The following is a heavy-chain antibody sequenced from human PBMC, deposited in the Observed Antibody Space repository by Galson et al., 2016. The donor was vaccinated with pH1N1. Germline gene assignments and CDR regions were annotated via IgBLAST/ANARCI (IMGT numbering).Heavy chain of an antibody. D-gene: IGHD3-10*01. J-gene: IGHJ6*02. V-gene: IGHV2-70*04. CDR2: IDCDDEK. CDR1: GFSLSTFGVR. Sequence: ALVKPTQTLKLTCTFSGFSLSTFGVRVSWIRQSPGKALEWLARIDCDDEKFYSPSLKTRLTISKDTSKDQVVLTVTNMDPVDTCTNYCARMGVASGGRYYYGMDVWGQGTTVTVSS. CDR3: ARMGVASGGRYYYGMDV.